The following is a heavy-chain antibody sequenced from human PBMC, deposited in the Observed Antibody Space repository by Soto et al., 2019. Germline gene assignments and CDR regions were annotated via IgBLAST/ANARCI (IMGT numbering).Heavy chain of an antibody. CDR1: GGSISSSSYY. CDR2: IYYSGST. CDR3: AMQPRNLAAYSGHFVY. V-gene: IGHV4-39*01. J-gene: IGHJ4*02. D-gene: IGHD3-9*01. Sequence: PSETLSLTCTVSGGSISSSSYYWGWILQPQGKGLEWIGSIYYSGSTYYNPSLKSRVTISVDTSKNQFSLKLSSVTAADTAVYYCAMQPRNLAAYSGHFVYLREGTLVSV.